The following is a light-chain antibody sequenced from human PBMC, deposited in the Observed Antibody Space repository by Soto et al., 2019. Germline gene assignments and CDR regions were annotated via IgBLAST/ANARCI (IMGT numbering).Light chain of an antibody. Sequence: EIVLTQSPGTLSLSPGVRATLSCRPSQSVSSSYLAWYQQKPGQAPRLLIYGASSRATGIPDRFSGSGSGTDFTLTISRLEPEDFAVYYCQQYGSSMYTFGQGTKLEIK. CDR3: QQYGSSMYT. J-gene: IGKJ2*01. V-gene: IGKV3-20*01. CDR1: QSVSSSY. CDR2: GAS.